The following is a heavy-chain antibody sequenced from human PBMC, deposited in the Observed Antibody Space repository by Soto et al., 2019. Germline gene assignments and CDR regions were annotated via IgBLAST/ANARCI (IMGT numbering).Heavy chain of an antibody. J-gene: IGHJ6*02. CDR1: GYTFTSYG. CDR3: AAGYCSSTSCLKGIYYYYGMDV. CDR2: ISAYNGNT. Sequence: QVQLVQSGAEVKKPGASVKVSCKASGYTFTSYGISWVRQAPGQGSEWMGWISAYNGNTNYAQKLQGRVTMTTDTSTSSAYMELRSLRSDDTAVYYCAAGYCSSTSCLKGIYYYYGMDVWGQGTTVTVSS. V-gene: IGHV1-18*04. D-gene: IGHD2-2*01.